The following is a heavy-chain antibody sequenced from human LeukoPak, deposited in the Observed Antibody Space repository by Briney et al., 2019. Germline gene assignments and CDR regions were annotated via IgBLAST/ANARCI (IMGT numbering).Heavy chain of an antibody. V-gene: IGHV3-48*04. CDR1: GFTFSSYA. J-gene: IGHJ4*02. D-gene: IGHD1-26*01. Sequence: GGSLRLSCAASGFTFSSYAMSWVRQAPGKGLEWVSYISGSSSAIHYADSVKGRFTISRGNANNSLYLQMNSLRAEDTAVYYCARGCGSLSLGYWGQGTLVAVSS. CDR3: ARGCGSLSLGY. CDR2: ISGSSSAI.